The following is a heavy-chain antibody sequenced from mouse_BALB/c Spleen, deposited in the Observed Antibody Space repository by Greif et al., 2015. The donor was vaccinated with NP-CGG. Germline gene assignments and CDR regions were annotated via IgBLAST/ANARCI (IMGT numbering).Heavy chain of an antibody. V-gene: IGHV14-3*02. CDR2: IDPANGNT. D-gene: IGHD2-2*01. CDR3: GKGDGYDDGFDY. J-gene: IGHJ2*01. CDR1: GFNIKDTY. Sequence: VQLQQPGAELVKPGASVKLSCTASGFNIKDTYMHWVKQRPEQGLEWIGRIDPANGNTKYDPKFQGKATITADTSSNTAYLQLSSLTSEDTAVYYCGKGDGYDDGFDYWGQGTTLTVSS.